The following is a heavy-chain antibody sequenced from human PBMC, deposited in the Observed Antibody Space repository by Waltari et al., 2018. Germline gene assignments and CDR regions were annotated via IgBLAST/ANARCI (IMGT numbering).Heavy chain of an antibody. D-gene: IGHD1-26*01. CDR2: ITPNSGGP. CDR1: GYTFTGYY. J-gene: IGHJ3*02. CDR3: ARASIVGAPDAFDI. V-gene: IGHV1-2*04. Sequence: QVQLVQSGAEVKKPGASVKVSCKASGYTFTGYYMHWVRQAPGQGLEWIGWITPNSGGPNYAQKVQGWLTMTRDTSISTAYMELSRLRSDDTAVYYCARASIVGAPDAFDIWGQGTMVTVSS.